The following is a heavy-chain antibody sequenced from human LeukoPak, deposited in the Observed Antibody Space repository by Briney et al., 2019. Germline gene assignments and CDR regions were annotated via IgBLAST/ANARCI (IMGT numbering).Heavy chain of an antibody. J-gene: IGHJ4*02. CDR1: GYAFTSYA. D-gene: IGHD6-13*01. CDR3: ARVGIAAAGPPLDY. V-gene: IGHV7-4-1*02. Sequence: GASVKVSCKASGYAFTSYAMNWVRQAPGQGLEWMGWINTNTRNPTYAQGFTGRFVFSLDTSVSTAYLQISSLKAEDTAVYYCARVGIAAAGPPLDYWGQGTLVTVSS. CDR2: INTNTRNP.